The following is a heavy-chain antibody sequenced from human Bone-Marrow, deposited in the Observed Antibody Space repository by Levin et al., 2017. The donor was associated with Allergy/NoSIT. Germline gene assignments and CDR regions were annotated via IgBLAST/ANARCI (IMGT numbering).Heavy chain of an antibody. D-gene: IGHD3-10*02. Sequence: SQTLSLTCTVSGGSISIANYYWSWVRRSPGKGLEWIGSVYYSGGTHYKPSLRGRVTILPDTSKNQFSLTLRSVTAADTAVYYCARSCCSGTYIVQGWFDPWGPGTLVTVSS. V-gene: IGHV4-39*07. CDR2: VYYSGGT. CDR1: GGSISIANYY. CDR3: ARSCCSGTYIVQGWFDP. J-gene: IGHJ5*02.